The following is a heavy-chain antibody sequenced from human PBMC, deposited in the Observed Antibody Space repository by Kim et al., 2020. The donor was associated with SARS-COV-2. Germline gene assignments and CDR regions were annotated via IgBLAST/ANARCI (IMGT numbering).Heavy chain of an antibody. CDR2: IYYSGST. V-gene: IGHV4-30-4*01. D-gene: IGHD3-10*01. Sequence: SETLSLTCTVSGGSISSGDYYWSWIRQPPGKGLEWIGYIYYSGSTYYNPSLKSRVTISVDTSKNQFSLKLSSVTAADTAVYYCARDLRIQYYYGSYYYYGMDVWGQGTTVTVSS. CDR3: ARDLRIQYYYGSYYYYGMDV. J-gene: IGHJ6*02. CDR1: GGSISSGDYY.